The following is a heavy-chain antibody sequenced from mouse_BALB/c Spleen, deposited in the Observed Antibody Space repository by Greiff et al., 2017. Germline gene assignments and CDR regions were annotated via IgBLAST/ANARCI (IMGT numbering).Heavy chain of an antibody. Sequence: ESGPGLVKPSQSLSLTCSVTGYSITSGYYWNWIRQFPGNKLEWMGYISYDGSNNYNPSLKNRISITRDTSKNQFFLKLNSVTTEDTATYYCARGEIPYYAMDYWGQGTSVTVSS. CDR1: GYSITSGYY. CDR2: ISYDGSN. CDR3: ARGEIPYYAMDY. V-gene: IGHV3-6*02. J-gene: IGHJ4*01.